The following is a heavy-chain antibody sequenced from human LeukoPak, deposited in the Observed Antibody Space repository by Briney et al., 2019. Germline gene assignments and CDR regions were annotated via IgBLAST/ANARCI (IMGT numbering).Heavy chain of an antibody. CDR3: ARRRGYSGSYYGVKEGNFDY. D-gene: IGHD1-26*01. CDR2: IYYSGIT. J-gene: IGHJ4*02. Sequence: SETLSLTCSVSDDSITTYYWSWLRQPPGKGPEWIGYIYYSGITHYNPSLQSRVTISVDTSKNQFSLKLSSVTAADTAVYYCARRRGYSGSYYGVKEGNFDYWGQGTLVTVSS. CDR1: DDSITTYY. V-gene: IGHV4-59*12.